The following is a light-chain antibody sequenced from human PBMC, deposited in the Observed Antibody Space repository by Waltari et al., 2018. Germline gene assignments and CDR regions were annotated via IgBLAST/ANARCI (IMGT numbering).Light chain of an antibody. CDR3: LQHNSYPFT. Sequence: DILMTQSPSSLSASVGDTVTITCRASQDISSYSNWFQQKPGKAPKLLIYAATTLQSGVPSRFSGSGSGTEFTLTISSLQPEDFAAYYCLQHNSYPFTFGPGTKLDIK. J-gene: IGKJ3*01. V-gene: IGKV1-17*01. CDR1: QDISSY. CDR2: AAT.